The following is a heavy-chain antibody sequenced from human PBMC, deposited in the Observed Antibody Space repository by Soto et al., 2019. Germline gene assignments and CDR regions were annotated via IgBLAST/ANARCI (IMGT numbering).Heavy chain of an antibody. CDR3: ARASSTILGNNWFDP. Sequence: PSETLSLTCAVSGGSISSGGYSWSWIRQPPGKGLEWIGYIYHSGSTYYNPSLKSRVTISVDRSKNQFSLKLSSVTAADTAVYYCARASSTILGNNWFDPWGQGTLVTVSS. CDR1: GGSISSGGYS. D-gene: IGHD5-12*01. CDR2: IYHSGST. J-gene: IGHJ5*02. V-gene: IGHV4-30-2*01.